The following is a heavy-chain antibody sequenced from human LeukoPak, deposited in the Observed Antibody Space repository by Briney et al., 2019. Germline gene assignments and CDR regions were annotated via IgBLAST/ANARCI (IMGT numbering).Heavy chain of an antibody. CDR3: ARDMVVAATPLVYYYGMDV. Sequence: PSETLSLTFTVSGGSISSGGYYWSWIRPHPGKGLEWIGYIYYSGSTYYNPSLKSRVTISVDTSKNQFSLKLSSVTAADTAVYYCARDMVVAATPLVYYYGMDVWGQGTTVTVSS. CDR1: GGSISSGGYY. V-gene: IGHV4-31*03. D-gene: IGHD2-15*01. J-gene: IGHJ6*02. CDR2: IYYSGST.